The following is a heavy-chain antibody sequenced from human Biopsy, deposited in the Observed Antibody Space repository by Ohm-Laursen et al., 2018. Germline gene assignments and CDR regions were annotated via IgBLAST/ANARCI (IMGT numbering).Heavy chain of an antibody. J-gene: IGHJ6*02. D-gene: IGHD2/OR15-2a*01. V-gene: IGHV4-59*01. Sequence: SETLSLTCTVSGGSISSDYWGWIRQTPGKGLEWIGYIYYSGSTNYNPSLKSRVTISVDTSKNQFSLRLNSVTAADTAVYSCARATNSTGWPYYYFYGMDVWGQGTTVTVSS. CDR2: IYYSGST. CDR3: ARATNSTGWPYYYFYGMDV. CDR1: GGSISSDY.